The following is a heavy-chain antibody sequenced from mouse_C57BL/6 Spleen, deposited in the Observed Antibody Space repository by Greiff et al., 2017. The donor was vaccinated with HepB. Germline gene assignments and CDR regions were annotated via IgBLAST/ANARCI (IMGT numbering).Heavy chain of an antibody. J-gene: IGHJ1*03. CDR2: INPGSGGT. CDR1: GYAFTNYL. V-gene: IGHV1-54*01. CDR3: AREAGTEYFDV. D-gene: IGHD4-1*01. Sequence: QVQLQQSGAELVRPGTSVKVSCKASGYAFTNYLIEWVKQRPGQGLEWIGVINPGSGGTNYNEKFEGKATLTADKSSSTAYMQLSSLTSEDSAVYFCAREAGTEYFDVWGTGTTVTVSS.